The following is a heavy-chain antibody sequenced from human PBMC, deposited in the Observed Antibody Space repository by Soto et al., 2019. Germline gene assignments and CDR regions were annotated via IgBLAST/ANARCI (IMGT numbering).Heavy chain of an antibody. J-gene: IGHJ4*02. CDR3: AKDHLTTTVTTVGY. CDR2: ISYHGSDK. V-gene: IGHV3-30*18. CDR1: GFTFSNYG. Sequence: QVQLVESGGGVVQPGRSLRLSCAASGFTFSNYGMHWVRQAPGKGLEWVAVISYHGSDKYYADSVKGRFTISRDKSKNTLYLQMDSLRAEDTAVYYCAKDHLTTTVTTVGYWGQGTLVNVSS. D-gene: IGHD4-17*01.